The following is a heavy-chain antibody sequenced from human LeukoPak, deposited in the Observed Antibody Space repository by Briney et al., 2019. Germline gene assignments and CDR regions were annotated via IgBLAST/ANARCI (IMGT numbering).Heavy chain of an antibody. CDR2: ISPIFGTA. CDR3: ARVFPMTTVTTPENFQH. V-gene: IGHV1-69*13. CDR1: GGTFSSYA. Sequence: EASVKVSCKASGGTFSSYAISWVRQAPGQGLEWMGGISPIFGTANYAQKFQGRVTITADESTSTAYMELSSLRSEDTAVYYCARVFPMTTVTTPENFQHWGQGTLVTVSS. D-gene: IGHD4-17*01. J-gene: IGHJ1*01.